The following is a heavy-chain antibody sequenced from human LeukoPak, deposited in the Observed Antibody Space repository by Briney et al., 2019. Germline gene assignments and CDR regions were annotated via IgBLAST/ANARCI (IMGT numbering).Heavy chain of an antibody. CDR1: GFTFSSYS. D-gene: IGHD2-15*01. CDR3: ARGAATCAY. J-gene: IGHJ4*01. V-gene: IGHV3-48*02. Sequence: PGRSLRLSCAASGFTFSSYSMNWVRQAPGKGLDWVSYISISSTTIYYADSVKCRFTISRDNAKNSLYLQMNSLSDEDTAVYYCARGAATCAYWGEGSLVTVSS. CDR2: ISISSTTI.